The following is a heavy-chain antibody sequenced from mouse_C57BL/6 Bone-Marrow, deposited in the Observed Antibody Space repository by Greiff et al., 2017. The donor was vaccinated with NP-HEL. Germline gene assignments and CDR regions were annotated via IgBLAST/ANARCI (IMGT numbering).Heavy chain of an antibody. CDR2: IYPRSGNT. Sequence: VKLVESGAELARPGASVKLSCKASGYTFTSYGISWVKQRTGQGLEWIGEIYPRSGNTYYNEKFKGKATLTADKSSSTAYMELRSLTSEDSAVYFCARSALRTGFAYWGQGTLVTVSA. D-gene: IGHD1-1*01. CDR1: GYTFTSYG. J-gene: IGHJ3*01. V-gene: IGHV1-81*01. CDR3: ARSALRTGFAY.